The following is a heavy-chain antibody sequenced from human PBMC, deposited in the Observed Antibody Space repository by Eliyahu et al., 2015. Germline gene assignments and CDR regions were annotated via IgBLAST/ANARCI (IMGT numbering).Heavy chain of an antibody. J-gene: IGHJ4*02. CDR2: TYYRSKWYN. Sequence: QVQLQQSGPGLVKPSQTLSLXXAISGAXXSSNXAAWTWIRQSPSRGLEWLGRTYYRSKWYNDYAVSVKSRITINADTSKNQFSLQLNSVTPEDTAVYYCARQWGGPTGHWGQGTLVTVSS. CDR1: GAXXSSNXAA. V-gene: IGHV6-1*01. CDR3: ARQWGGPTGH. D-gene: IGHD3-16*01.